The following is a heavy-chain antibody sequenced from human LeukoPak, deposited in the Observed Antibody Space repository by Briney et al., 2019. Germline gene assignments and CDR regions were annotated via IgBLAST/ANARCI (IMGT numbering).Heavy chain of an antibody. CDR1: GFTFSSYA. CDR2: ISGSGGST. Sequence: GGSLRLSCAASGFTFSSYAMSWFRQAPGKGLEWVSAISGSGGSTYYADSVKGRFTISRDNSKNTLYLQMNSLRAEDTAVYYCALWPGIVVVPAAIRAGDYWGQGTQVTVSS. CDR3: ALWPGIVVVPAAIRAGDY. V-gene: IGHV3-23*01. J-gene: IGHJ4*02. D-gene: IGHD2-2*01.